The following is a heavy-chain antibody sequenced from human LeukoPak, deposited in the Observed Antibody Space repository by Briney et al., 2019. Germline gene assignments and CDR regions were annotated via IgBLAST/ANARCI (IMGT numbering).Heavy chain of an antibody. CDR3: AKDFAGDRDY. V-gene: IGHV3-74*01. Sequence: GGSLRLSCAASGFTFSSNWMHWVRQAPGKGLVWVSRSNEDGSTTTYTDSVKGRFTISRDNAKNTLYLQMNSLRAEDTAVYYCAKDFAGDRDYWGQGTLVTVSS. CDR2: SNEDGSTT. D-gene: IGHD4-17*01. J-gene: IGHJ4*02. CDR1: GFTFSSNW.